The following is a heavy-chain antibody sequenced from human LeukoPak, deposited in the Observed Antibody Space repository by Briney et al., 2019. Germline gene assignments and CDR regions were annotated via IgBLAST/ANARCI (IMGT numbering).Heavy chain of an antibody. J-gene: IGHJ4*02. Sequence: GASVKVSCKASGGTLSSYAISWVRQAPGQGLEWMGGIIPIFGTANCAQKFQGRVTITTDESTSTTYMELSSLRSEDTAVYYCAREGGTMVTPRGFDYWGQGTLVTVSS. V-gene: IGHV1-69*05. CDR3: AREGGTMVTPRGFDY. CDR2: IIPIFGTA. CDR1: GGTLSSYA. D-gene: IGHD4-23*01.